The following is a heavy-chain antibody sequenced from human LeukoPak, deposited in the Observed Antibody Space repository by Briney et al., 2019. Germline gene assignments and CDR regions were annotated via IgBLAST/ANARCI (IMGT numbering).Heavy chain of an antibody. Sequence: GESLKISCKGSGHSFTSYWIGWVRQMPGKGLEWMGIIYPGDSDTRYSPSFQGQVTISADKSISTAYLQWSSLKASDTAMYYCARQVHGHYYDSSGYYYYWGQGTLVTVSS. CDR2: IYPGDSDT. D-gene: IGHD3-22*01. CDR1: GHSFTSYW. V-gene: IGHV5-51*01. J-gene: IGHJ4*02. CDR3: ARQVHGHYYDSSGYYYY.